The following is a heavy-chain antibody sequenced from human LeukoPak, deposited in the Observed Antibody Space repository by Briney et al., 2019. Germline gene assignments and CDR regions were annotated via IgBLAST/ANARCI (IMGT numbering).Heavy chain of an antibody. V-gene: IGHV3-30*18. CDR1: GFPFRNYG. CDR3: AKVHDSGGSYPYYYYAVDV. D-gene: IGHD3-22*01. J-gene: IGHJ6*02. CDR2: ISYDGSNK. Sequence: PGGSLRLSCASSGFPFRNYGMHWVRQTPDKGLEWVAVISYDGSNKFYGDSVKGRFTISRDNSENTLYLQMNSLTAEDTAIYYCAKVHDSGGSYPYYYYAVDVWGQGTTVTVSS.